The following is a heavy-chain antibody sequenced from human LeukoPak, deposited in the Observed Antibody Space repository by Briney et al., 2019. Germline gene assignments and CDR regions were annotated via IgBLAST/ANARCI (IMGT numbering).Heavy chain of an antibody. J-gene: IGHJ6*02. CDR3: ARDDSSGYYPLYYYYGMDV. CDR2: ISSSSSTI. D-gene: IGHD3-22*01. V-gene: IGHV3-48*04. CDR1: GFTFSSYS. Sequence: GGSLRLSCAASGFTFSSYSMNWVRQAPGKGLEWVSYISSSSSTIYYADSVKGRFTISRDNAKNSLYLQMNSLRAEDTAVYYCARDDSSGYYPLYYYYGMDVWGQGTTVTVSS.